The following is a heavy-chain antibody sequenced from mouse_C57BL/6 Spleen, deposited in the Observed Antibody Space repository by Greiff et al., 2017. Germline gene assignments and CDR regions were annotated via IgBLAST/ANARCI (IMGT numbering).Heavy chain of an antibody. Sequence: QVQLQQSGAELMKPGASVKLSCKATGYTFTSYWMHWVKQRPGQGLEWIGMIHPNSGSTNYNEKFKSKATLTVDKSSSTAYMQLSSLTSEDSAVYYCARQLRDAPDYWGQGTTLTVSS. CDR1: GYTFTSYW. D-gene: IGHD3-2*02. CDR2: IHPNSGST. CDR3: ARQLRDAPDY. V-gene: IGHV1-64*01. J-gene: IGHJ2*01.